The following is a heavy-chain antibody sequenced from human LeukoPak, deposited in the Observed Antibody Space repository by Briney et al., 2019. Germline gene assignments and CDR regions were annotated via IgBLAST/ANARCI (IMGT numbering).Heavy chain of an antibody. CDR2: MYSSGST. D-gene: IGHD1-26*01. CDR1: GGSISSSSYY. J-gene: IGHJ4*02. Sequence: SETLSLTCTVSGGSISSSSYYWGWIRQPPGKGLEWIGSMYSSGSTYYNPSLKSRVTISVDTSKNQFSLKLSSVTAADTAVYYCASLSGYLDYWGQGTLVTVSS. CDR3: ASLSGYLDY. V-gene: IGHV4-39*07.